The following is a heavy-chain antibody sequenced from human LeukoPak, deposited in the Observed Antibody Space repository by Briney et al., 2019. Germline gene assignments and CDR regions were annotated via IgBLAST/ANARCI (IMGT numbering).Heavy chain of an antibody. V-gene: IGHV1-46*01. Sequence: GASVKVSCKASGYTFTSYYLHWVRQAPGQGLEWMGIINPSGGSTSYAQKFQGRVTMTRDTSTSTVYMELSSLRSEDTAVYYCARDRGGAVAAYYYYYYYMDVWGKGTTVTISS. J-gene: IGHJ6*03. CDR1: GYTFTSYY. CDR3: ARDRGGAVAAYYYYYYYMDV. CDR2: INPSGGST. D-gene: IGHD6-19*01.